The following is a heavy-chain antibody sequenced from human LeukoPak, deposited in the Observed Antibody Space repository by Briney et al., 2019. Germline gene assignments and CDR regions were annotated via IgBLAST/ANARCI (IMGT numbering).Heavy chain of an antibody. D-gene: IGHD2-2*01. V-gene: IGHV3-48*01. J-gene: IGHJ4*02. CDR3: ARVGNTGDAVIIPAAMGSDN. Sequence: GGSLRLSCAASGFIFGDYNMNWVRQVPGKGLEWISYMSSTSTTIFYADSVKGRFTISRDNAKNSLYLQMNSLRAEDTAVYFCARVGNTGDAVIIPAAMGSDNWGQGTVVTVSS. CDR1: GFIFGDYN. CDR2: MSSTSTTI.